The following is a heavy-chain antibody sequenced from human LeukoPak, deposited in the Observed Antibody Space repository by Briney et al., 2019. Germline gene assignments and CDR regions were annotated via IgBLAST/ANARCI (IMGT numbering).Heavy chain of an antibody. CDR1: GGSISSGGYY. D-gene: IGHD6-6*01. V-gene: IGHV4-30-2*01. J-gene: IGHJ4*02. CDR3: ASRSFIAAPDY. Sequence: PSETLSLTCTVSGGSISSGGYYWSWIRQLPGKGLEWIGYIYHSGSTYYNPSLKSRVTISVDRSKNQFSLKLSSVTAADTAVYYCASRSFIAAPDYWGQGTLVTVSS. CDR2: IYHSGST.